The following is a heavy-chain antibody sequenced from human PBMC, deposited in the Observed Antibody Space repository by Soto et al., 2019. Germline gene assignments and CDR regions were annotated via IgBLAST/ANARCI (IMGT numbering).Heavy chain of an antibody. Sequence: SGPTLVNPTQTLTLTCTFSGFSLITSGMCVSCILQPPGKALEWLALIDWDDDKYYSTSLKTRLTISKDTSKNQVVLTMTNMDPVDTATYYCARIFKVTTGDYFDYWGQGTLVTVYS. CDR2: IDWDDDK. CDR1: GFSLITSGMC. J-gene: IGHJ4*02. D-gene: IGHD4-17*01. CDR3: ARIFKVTTGDYFDY. V-gene: IGHV2-70*01.